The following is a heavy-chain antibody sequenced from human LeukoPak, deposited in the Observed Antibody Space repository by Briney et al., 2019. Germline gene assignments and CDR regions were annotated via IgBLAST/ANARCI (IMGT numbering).Heavy chain of an antibody. CDR2: ISWNSGSI. V-gene: IGHV3-9*01. CDR3: ARQRETAVAGTGFDH. Sequence: GRSLRLSCAASGFTFDDYAMHWVRQAPGKGLEWVSDISWNSGSIGYVDSVKGRFTISRDNAKNSLYLQMNSLRAEDTAVYYCARQRETAVAGTGFDHWGQGTLVAVSS. J-gene: IGHJ4*02. D-gene: IGHD6-19*01. CDR1: GFTFDDYA.